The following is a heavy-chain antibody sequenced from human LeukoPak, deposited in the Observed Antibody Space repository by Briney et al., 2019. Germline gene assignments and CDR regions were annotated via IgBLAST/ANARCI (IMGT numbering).Heavy chain of an antibody. CDR3: ARDSPVESYGYAFDI. J-gene: IGHJ3*02. CDR1: GGSISSGDYY. V-gene: IGHV4-30-4*01. CDR2: IYYSGST. D-gene: IGHD5-18*01. Sequence: SETLFLTCTVSGGSISSGDYYWSWIRQPPGKGLEWIGYIYYSGSTYYNPSLKSRVTISVDTSKNQFSLKLSSVTAADTAVYYCARDSPVESYGYAFDIWGQGTMVTVSS.